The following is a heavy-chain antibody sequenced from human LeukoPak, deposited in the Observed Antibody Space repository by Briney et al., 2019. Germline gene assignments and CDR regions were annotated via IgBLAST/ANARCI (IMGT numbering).Heavy chain of an antibody. CDR2: MGTVGDT. Sequence: GGSLRLSCAASGFIFSTYDMHWVRQGTGKGLEWVSAMGTVGDTHYADSVKGRFTISGENAKNSLYLQMNSLRAGDTAVYYCVREGTIAEAGRWIDALNMWGQGTMVTVSS. CDR1: GFIFSTYD. CDR3: VREGTIAEAGRWIDALNM. D-gene: IGHD6-13*01. V-gene: IGHV3-13*01. J-gene: IGHJ3*02.